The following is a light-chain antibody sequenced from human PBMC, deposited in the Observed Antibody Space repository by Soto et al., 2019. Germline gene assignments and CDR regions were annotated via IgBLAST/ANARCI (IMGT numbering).Light chain of an antibody. J-gene: IGKJ1*01. CDR1: QGIDNW. CDR3: QQAKSFPWT. CDR2: APS. V-gene: IGKV1-12*02. Sequence: DIQMTQSPSSLSASVGDRVTITCRASQGIDNWLAWHQQKPGKAPTLLIYAPSSLQRGVPSRFSGSGSGTEFTLTINSLQPEDFASYFCQQAKSFPWTFGQGTRVEIK.